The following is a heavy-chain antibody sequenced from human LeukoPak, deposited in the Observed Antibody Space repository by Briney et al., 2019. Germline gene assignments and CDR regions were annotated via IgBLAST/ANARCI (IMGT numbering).Heavy chain of an antibody. CDR1: GGSISNFY. CDR2: ISYSETT. Sequence: SETLSLTCTVSGGSISNFYWSWIRQPPGKGLEWIGYISYSETTTYNPSLKSRVAISIDTSKNQFSLKLSAVTAADTAVYYCARRGFGNGDYSFDYWGQGALVTVSS. V-gene: IGHV4-59*08. D-gene: IGHD4-17*01. J-gene: IGHJ4*02. CDR3: ARRGFGNGDYSFDY.